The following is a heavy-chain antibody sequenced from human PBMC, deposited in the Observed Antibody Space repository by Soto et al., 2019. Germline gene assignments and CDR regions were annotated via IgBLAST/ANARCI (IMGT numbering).Heavy chain of an antibody. Sequence: GGSLRLSCAASGFTFSSYSMNWVRQAPGKGLEWVSSISSSSSYIYYADSVKGRFTISRDNAKNSLYLQMNSLRAEDTAVYYCARDRYYDSSGYYFVYWFDPWGQGTLVTVSS. CDR2: ISSSSSYI. CDR3: ARDRYYDSSGYYFVYWFDP. V-gene: IGHV3-21*01. J-gene: IGHJ5*02. CDR1: GFTFSSYS. D-gene: IGHD3-22*01.